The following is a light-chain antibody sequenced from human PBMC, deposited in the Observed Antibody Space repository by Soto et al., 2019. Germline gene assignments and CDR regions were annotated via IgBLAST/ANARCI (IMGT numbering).Light chain of an antibody. CDR1: QTLLNSNGYNY. CDR3: MQALQSPRT. J-gene: IGKJ2*02. V-gene: IGKV2-28*01. Sequence: DVVMTQSPLSLPVTPGEPASISCRSSQTLLNSNGYNYLDWYLQRPGQSPQLLIFLGSNRASGVPDRFSGSGSGTDFTLTISRVEAEDVGVYYCMQALQSPRTYGQGTELEIK. CDR2: LGS.